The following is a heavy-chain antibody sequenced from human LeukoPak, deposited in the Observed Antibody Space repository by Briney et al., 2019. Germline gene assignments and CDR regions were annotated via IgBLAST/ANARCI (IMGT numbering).Heavy chain of an antibody. CDR1: GGSISSGSYY. J-gene: IGHJ4*02. CDR2: IYTSGST. D-gene: IGHD3-10*01. CDR3: ARGAKRPFITMVY. V-gene: IGHV4-61*02. Sequence: PSETLSLTCTVSGGSISSGSYYWSWIRQPAGKGLEWIGRIYTSGSTNYNPSLKSRVTISVDTSKNQFSLKLSSVTAADTAVYYCARGAKRPFITMVYWGQGTLVTVSS.